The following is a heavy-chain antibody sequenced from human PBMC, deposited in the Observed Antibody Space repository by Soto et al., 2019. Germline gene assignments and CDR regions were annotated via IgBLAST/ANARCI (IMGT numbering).Heavy chain of an antibody. CDR2: ISWNSGSI. CDR1: GFTFYGYA. V-gene: IGHV3-9*01. Sequence: GGSLRLSCAASGFTFYGYAMHWVGQAPGKGLEWVSGISWNSGSIGYADSVKGRFTISRDNAKNSLYLQMNSLRAEDTALYYCAKDIYPRLEYSSSSDFDYWGQGTLVTVSS. D-gene: IGHD6-6*01. CDR3: AKDIYPRLEYSSSSDFDY. J-gene: IGHJ4*02.